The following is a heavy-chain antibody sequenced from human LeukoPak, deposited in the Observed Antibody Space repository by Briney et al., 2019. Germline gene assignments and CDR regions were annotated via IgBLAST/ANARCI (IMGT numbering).Heavy chain of an antibody. Sequence: ASVKVSCKASGYTFTSYGISWVRPAPGQGLEWMGWISAYNGNTNYAQKLQGRVTMTTDTSTSTAYMELRSLRSDDTAVYYCARDSSGYYQSSYWGQGTLVTVSS. D-gene: IGHD3-22*01. CDR2: ISAYNGNT. CDR1: GYTFTSYG. V-gene: IGHV1-18*01. CDR3: ARDSSGYYQSSY. J-gene: IGHJ4*02.